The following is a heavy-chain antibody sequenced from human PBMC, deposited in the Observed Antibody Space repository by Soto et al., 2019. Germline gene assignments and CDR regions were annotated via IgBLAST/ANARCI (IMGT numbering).Heavy chain of an antibody. V-gene: IGHV1-18*04. J-gene: IGHJ6*02. D-gene: IGHD2-2*01. CDR1: GYTFTTYG. CDR2: VSPYDGDT. CDR3: AREVGHMDV. Sequence: QVLLVQSGAEVKKPGASVKVSCKASGYTFTTYGINWLRQAPGQGLEWMGWVSPYDGDTTYAQNFKGRVTMTTDTSTRTANLELRSLRPDDTAVYYCAREVGHMDVWGQGTTVTVSS.